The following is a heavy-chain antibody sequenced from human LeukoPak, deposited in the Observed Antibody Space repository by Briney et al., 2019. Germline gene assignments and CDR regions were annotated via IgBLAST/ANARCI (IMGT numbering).Heavy chain of an antibody. Sequence: SGTLSLTCAVSGGSISSSNWWSWVRQPPGKGLEWIGEIYHSGSTNYNPSLKSRVTISVDKSKNQFSLKLSSVTAADTAVYYCARKVLLWFGELAKFDPWGQGTLVTVSS. CDR3: ARKVLLWFGELAKFDP. D-gene: IGHD3-10*01. J-gene: IGHJ5*02. CDR1: GGSISSSNW. V-gene: IGHV4-4*02. CDR2: IYHSGST.